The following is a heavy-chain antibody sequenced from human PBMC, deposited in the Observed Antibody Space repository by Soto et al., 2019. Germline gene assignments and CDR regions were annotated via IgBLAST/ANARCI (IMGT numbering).Heavy chain of an antibody. J-gene: IGHJ4*02. CDR2: ISGSGGST. D-gene: IGHD3-10*01. Sequence: EVQLLESGGGLVQPGGSLRLSCAASGFTFSSYAMSWVRQAPGKGREWVSAISGSGGSTYYADSVKGRFTIFRDNSKNTLYLQMYSLSAEDTAVYYCAKDGLGFGELPYSDYWGQGTLVTVSS. V-gene: IGHV3-23*01. CDR3: AKDGLGFGELPYSDY. CDR1: GFTFSSYA.